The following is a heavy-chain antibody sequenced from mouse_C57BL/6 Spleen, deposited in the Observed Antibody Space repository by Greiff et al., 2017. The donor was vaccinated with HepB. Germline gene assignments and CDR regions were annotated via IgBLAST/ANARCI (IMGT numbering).Heavy chain of an antibody. CDR3: ARWTTVVATSYYFDY. Sequence: QVQLQQSGAELVRPGPSVKMSCKASGYTFTNYWIGWAKQRPGHGLEWIGDIYPGGGYTNYNEKFKGKATLTVDKSSSTAYMQFSSLTSEDSAIYYCARWTTVVATSYYFDYWGQGTTLTVSS. J-gene: IGHJ2*01. CDR2: IYPGGGYT. CDR1: GYTFTNYW. D-gene: IGHD1-1*01. V-gene: IGHV1-63*01.